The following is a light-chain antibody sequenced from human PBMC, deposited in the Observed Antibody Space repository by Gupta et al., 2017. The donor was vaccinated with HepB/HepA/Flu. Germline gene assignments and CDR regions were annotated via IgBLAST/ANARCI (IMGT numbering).Light chain of an antibody. V-gene: IGKV3-11*01. J-gene: IGKJ2*01. Sequence: DIVSTQSPATLSLSPGERATLSCRASQSVSSYLAWYQQQPGQDARILINDTSNRAPGVPARISSSGSGADFTLIISSLEPEDFAVYYCRQRYYRPPYTFGQGTKLEI. CDR3: RQRYYRPPYT. CDR1: QSVSSY. CDR2: DTS.